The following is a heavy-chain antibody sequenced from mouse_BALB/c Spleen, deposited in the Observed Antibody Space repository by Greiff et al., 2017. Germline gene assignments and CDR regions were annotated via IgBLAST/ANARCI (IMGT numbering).Heavy chain of an antibody. CDR1: GFTFSSFG. J-gene: IGHJ4*01. D-gene: IGHD1-1*01. CDR2: ISSGSSTI. CDR3: ARLWGSSYEGYAMDY. Sequence: EVQLQESGGGLVQPGGSRKLSCAASGFTFSSFGMHWVRQAPEKGLEWVAYISSGSSTIYYADTVKGRFTISRDNPKNTLFLQMTSLRSEDTAMYYCARLWGSSYEGYAMDYWGQGTSVTVSS. V-gene: IGHV5-17*02.